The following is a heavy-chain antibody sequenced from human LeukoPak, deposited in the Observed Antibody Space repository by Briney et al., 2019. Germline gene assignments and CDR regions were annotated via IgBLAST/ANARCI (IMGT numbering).Heavy chain of an antibody. D-gene: IGHD6-19*01. V-gene: IGHV1-69*13. CDR1: GYTFTSYD. Sequence: ASVKVSCKASGYTFTSYDINWVRQAPGQGLEWMGGIIPIFGTANYAQKFQGRVTITADESTSTAYMELSSLRSEDTAVYYCARERIAVAGRNYFDYWGQGTLVTVSS. J-gene: IGHJ4*02. CDR2: IIPIFGTA. CDR3: ARERIAVAGRNYFDY.